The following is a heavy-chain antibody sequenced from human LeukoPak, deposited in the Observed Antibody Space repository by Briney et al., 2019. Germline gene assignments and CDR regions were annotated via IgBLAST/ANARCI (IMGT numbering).Heavy chain of an antibody. J-gene: IGHJ4*02. CDR1: GGSINSRSDY. CDR2: IYYSGST. D-gene: IGHD4/OR15-4a*01. Sequence: SETLSLTCTVSGGSINSRSDYWGWIRQPPGXGXXXXXSIYYSGSTHYNPSLKSRVTMSIDTSKNQFSLRLSSVTAADTAVYYCARRPGEYGGNDFDYWGQGTLVTVSS. CDR3: ARRPGEYGGNDFDY. V-gene: IGHV4-39*01.